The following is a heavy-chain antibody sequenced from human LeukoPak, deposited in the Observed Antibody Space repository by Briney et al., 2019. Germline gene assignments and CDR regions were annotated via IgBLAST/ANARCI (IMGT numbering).Heavy chain of an antibody. Sequence: GESLKISCQGSGYRFTSYWIAWVRQMPGKGLEWMGIIFPSDSDTRYSPSFQGQVTISADKSISTAYLQWSSLKASDTAMYYCARQDLAARPPEGYWGQGTLVTVSS. CDR3: ARQDLAARPPEGY. CDR1: GYRFTSYW. CDR2: IFPSDSDT. V-gene: IGHV5-51*01. D-gene: IGHD6-6*01. J-gene: IGHJ4*02.